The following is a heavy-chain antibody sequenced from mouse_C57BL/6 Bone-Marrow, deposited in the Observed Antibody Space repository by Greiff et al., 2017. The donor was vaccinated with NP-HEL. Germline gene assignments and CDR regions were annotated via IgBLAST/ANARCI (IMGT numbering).Heavy chain of an antibody. CDR2: IDPSDSYT. V-gene: IGHV1-69*01. CDR3: ARITTVVATRGYFDV. J-gene: IGHJ1*03. Sequence: QVQLKQPGAELVMPGASVKLSCKASGYTFTSYWMHWVKQRPGQGLEWIGEIDPSDSYTNYNQKFKGKSTLTVDKSSSTAYMQLSSLTSEDSAVYYCARITTVVATRGYFDVWGTGTTVTVSS. D-gene: IGHD1-1*01. CDR1: GYTFTSYW.